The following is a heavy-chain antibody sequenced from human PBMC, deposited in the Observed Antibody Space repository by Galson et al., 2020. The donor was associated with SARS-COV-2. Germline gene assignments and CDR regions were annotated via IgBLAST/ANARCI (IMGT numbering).Heavy chain of an antibody. CDR2: ISYSGST. CDR1: DAPMSSYY. CDR3: ARDPGPLYGDDYYYGMDV. V-gene: IGHV4-59*01. Sequence: ETSENLSLTCSVSDAPMSSYYWSWLRQPPGKGLEWIGSISYSGSTSYNPSLRSRVTISVDLSKNQLSLKVTSVTAADPAVYYCARDPGPLYGDDYYYGMDVWGRGTTVTVSS. D-gene: IGHD4-17*01. J-gene: IGHJ6*02.